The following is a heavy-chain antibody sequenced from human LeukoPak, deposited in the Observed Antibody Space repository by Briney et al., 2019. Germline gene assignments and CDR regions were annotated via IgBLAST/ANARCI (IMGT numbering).Heavy chain of an antibody. CDR1: GYTFTGYY. V-gene: IGHV1-2*02. D-gene: IGHD3-10*01. CDR3: ARERGGYYYIDY. Sequence: ASVKVSCKASGYTFTGYYMHWVRPAPGQGLAWMGWINPNSGGTNYAQKFQGRVTMTRDTSISTAYMELSRLRSDDTAVYYCARERGGYYYIDYWGQGTLVTVSS. J-gene: IGHJ4*02. CDR2: INPNSGGT.